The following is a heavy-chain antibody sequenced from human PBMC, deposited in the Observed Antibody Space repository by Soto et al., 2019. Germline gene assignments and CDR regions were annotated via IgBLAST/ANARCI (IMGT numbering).Heavy chain of an antibody. Sequence: EVQLVESGGGLVKPGGSLRLSCAASGFTFSNAWMSWVRQAPGKGLEWVGRIKSKTDGGTTDYAAPVTGRFTISRDDSKNTLYLQMNSLKTEDTAVYYCTTNGPPESIVAFEIWGQGTMVTVSS. CDR3: TTNGPPESIVAFEI. D-gene: IGHD3-16*02. CDR1: GFTFSNAW. CDR2: IKSKTDGGTT. J-gene: IGHJ3*02. V-gene: IGHV3-15*01.